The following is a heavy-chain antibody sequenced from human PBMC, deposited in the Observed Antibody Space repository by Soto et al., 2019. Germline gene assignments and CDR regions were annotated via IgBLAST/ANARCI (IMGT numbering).Heavy chain of an antibody. V-gene: IGHV3-33*01. J-gene: IGHJ6*03. CDR2: IWYDGSNE. Sequence: QVQLVESGGGVVQPGRSLRLSCAASEFTFSRHGMHWVRQAPGKGLQWVGVIWYDGSNEVYADSVKGRFIISRDNSKNSLYLQMNNLRAEDTAVYYCARERTFGDNKHNYMDVWGTGITVTVSS. D-gene: IGHD3-10*01. CDR1: EFTFSRHG. CDR3: ARERTFGDNKHNYMDV.